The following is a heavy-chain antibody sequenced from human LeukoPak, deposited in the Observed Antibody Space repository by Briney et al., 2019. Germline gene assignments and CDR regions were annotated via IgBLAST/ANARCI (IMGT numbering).Heavy chain of an antibody. D-gene: IGHD6-13*01. CDR3: ARGSIAAAGPYYYYYYGIDV. V-gene: IGHV1-69*13. Sequence: GASVKVSCKASGGTFSSYAISWVRQAPGQGLEWMGGIIPIFGTANYAQKFQGRVTITADESTSTAYMELSSLRSEDTAVYYCARGSIAAAGPYYYYYYGIDVWGQGTTVTVSS. J-gene: IGHJ6*02. CDR1: GGTFSSYA. CDR2: IIPIFGTA.